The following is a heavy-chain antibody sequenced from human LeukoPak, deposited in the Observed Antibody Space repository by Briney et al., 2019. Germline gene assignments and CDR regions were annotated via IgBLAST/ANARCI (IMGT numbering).Heavy chain of an antibody. V-gene: IGHV1-2*06. D-gene: IGHD4-11*01. CDR3: ARHSDSAGFAR. CDR2: INPNCGGT. J-gene: IGHJ4*02. Sequence: ASVKVSCKASGYTFAGYYPHWVRQAPGQGLEWMGRINPNCGGTNYAPKFQDRVAMTRDTSNSTAYMELSRLRSDDTAVYYCARHSDSAGFARWGQGSLVIVSS. CDR1: GYTFAGYY.